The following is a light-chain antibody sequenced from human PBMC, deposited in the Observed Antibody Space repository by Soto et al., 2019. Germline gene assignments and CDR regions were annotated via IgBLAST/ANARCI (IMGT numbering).Light chain of an antibody. CDR1: QSVGNY. Sequence: EIVLTQSPATLSLSPGERATLSCRASQSVGNYLAWYQQKPGQAPRLLIYDASNRATGIPARFSGSGSGTDFTLTISRLEPEDFAVYYCQQRINWPPVTFGGGTKVEIK. CDR3: QQRINWPPVT. V-gene: IGKV3-11*01. J-gene: IGKJ4*01. CDR2: DAS.